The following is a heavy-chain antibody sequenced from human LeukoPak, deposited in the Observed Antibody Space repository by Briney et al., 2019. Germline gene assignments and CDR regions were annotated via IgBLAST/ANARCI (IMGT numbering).Heavy chain of an antibody. D-gene: IGHD3-22*01. CDR3: ARHPTYYYDSSGYFYYYYYYMDV. CDR1: GGSISSSSYY. V-gene: IGHV4-39*01. Sequence: PSETLSLTCTVSGGSISSSSYYWGWIRQPPGKGLEWIGSIYYSGSTYYNPSLMSRVTISVDTSKNQFSLKLSSVTAADTAVYYCARHPTYYYDSSGYFYYYYYYMDVWGKGTTVTVSS. J-gene: IGHJ6*03. CDR2: IYYSGST.